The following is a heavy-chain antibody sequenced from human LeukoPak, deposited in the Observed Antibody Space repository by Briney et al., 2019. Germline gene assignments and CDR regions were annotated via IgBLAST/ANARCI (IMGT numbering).Heavy chain of an antibody. CDR1: GYSFTSYW. Sequence: GESLKISCKGSGYSFTSYWIGWVRQMPGKGLEWMGIIYPGDSDTRYSPSFQGQVTISADKSISTAYLQWSSLKASDTAMYYCARHGAEATRNPAAFDIWGQGTMVTVSS. D-gene: IGHD5-24*01. CDR2: IYPGDSDT. CDR3: ARHGAEATRNPAAFDI. V-gene: IGHV5-51*01. J-gene: IGHJ3*02.